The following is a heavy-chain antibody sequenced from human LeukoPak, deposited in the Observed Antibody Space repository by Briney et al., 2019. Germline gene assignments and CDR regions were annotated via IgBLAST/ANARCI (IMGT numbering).Heavy chain of an antibody. CDR1: GFIFRNYG. Sequence: SGGSLRLSCAAPGFIFRNYGMNWVRQAPGKGLEWVAVIWYDGSKKYYADSVKGRFTISRDNSKNILYLQMSSLRAEDTALYYCARGDGYSFNYFDYWGQGTLVAVSS. V-gene: IGHV3-33*01. J-gene: IGHJ4*02. D-gene: IGHD5-24*01. CDR3: ARGDGYSFNYFDY. CDR2: IWYDGSKK.